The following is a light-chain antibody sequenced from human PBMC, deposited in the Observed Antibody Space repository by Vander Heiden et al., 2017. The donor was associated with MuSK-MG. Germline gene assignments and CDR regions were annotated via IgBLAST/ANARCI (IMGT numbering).Light chain of an antibody. CDR2: VVS. CDR3: CSYAGSSWV. V-gene: IGLV2-23*02. Sequence: QSALTQPAYVSGSPGQSITISCPGTSSHAGSYNLVAWYQQHPVKAPKLMIYVVSKRASGVSNRFSGSKSGNTASLTISGLQAEDEADYYCCSYAGSSWVFGGGTKLTVL. J-gene: IGLJ2*01. CDR1: SSHAGSYNL.